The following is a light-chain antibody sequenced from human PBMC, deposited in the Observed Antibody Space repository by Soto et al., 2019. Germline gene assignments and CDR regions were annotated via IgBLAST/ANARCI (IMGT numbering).Light chain of an antibody. V-gene: IGKV3-15*01. Sequence: EIVMTPAPGTLSVSPGESVSLSCRASQCVSTKLTWYHQKPGQSPRLLIYGASTRANGVPSRFSGGGSGTDFTLAINGLRPEDFGVYYCQQYSDWPPLTFGGGTKVEL. J-gene: IGKJ4*01. CDR2: GAS. CDR3: QQYSDWPPLT. CDR1: QCVSTK.